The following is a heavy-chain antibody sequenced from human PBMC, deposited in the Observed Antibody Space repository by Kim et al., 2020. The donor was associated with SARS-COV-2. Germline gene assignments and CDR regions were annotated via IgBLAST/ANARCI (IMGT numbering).Heavy chain of an antibody. CDR2: IWYDGSNK. J-gene: IGHJ4*02. V-gene: IGHV3-33*01. Sequence: GGSLRLSCAASGFTFSSYGMHWVRQAPGKGLEWVAVIWYDGSNKYYADSVKGRFTISRDNSKNTLYLQMNSLRAEDTAVYYCAIDVGFGGSYSYWGQGTLVTVSS. D-gene: IGHD1-26*01. CDR3: AIDVGFGGSYSY. CDR1: GFTFSSYG.